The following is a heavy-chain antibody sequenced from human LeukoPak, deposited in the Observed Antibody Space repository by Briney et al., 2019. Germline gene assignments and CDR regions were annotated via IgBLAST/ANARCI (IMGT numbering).Heavy chain of an antibody. CDR2: IKQDGSDK. Sequence: GDSLRLSCAASGFTFTKYWMTWVRQAPGKGLEWVGNIKQDGSDKNYMDSVKGRFTISRDNTKNSVYLQMSSLRAEDTAVYYCARDETSIAAPFDYWGQGTLVTVSS. V-gene: IGHV3-7*01. CDR1: GFTFTKYW. D-gene: IGHD6-6*01. J-gene: IGHJ4*02. CDR3: ARDETSIAAPFDY.